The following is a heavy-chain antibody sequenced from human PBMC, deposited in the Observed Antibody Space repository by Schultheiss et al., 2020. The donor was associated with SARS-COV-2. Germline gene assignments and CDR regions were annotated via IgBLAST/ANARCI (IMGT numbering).Heavy chain of an antibody. CDR2: ISYDGSNK. J-gene: IGHJ3*02. V-gene: IGHV3-30*14. CDR3: ASCGVEMATIRQCDSFDI. Sequence: GGSLRLSCAASGFTFSSYAMHWVRQAPGKGLEWVAVISYDGSNKYYADSVKGRFTISRDNSKNTLYLQMNSLRAEDTAVYYCASCGVEMATIRQCDSFDIWGQGTMVTVSS. CDR1: GFTFSSYA. D-gene: IGHD5-24*01.